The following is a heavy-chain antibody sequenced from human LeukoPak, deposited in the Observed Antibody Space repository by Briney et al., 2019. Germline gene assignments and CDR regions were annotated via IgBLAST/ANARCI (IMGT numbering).Heavy chain of an antibody. J-gene: IGHJ6*02. CDR1: GFPLRSYA. Sequence: GGSQRLSCAASGFPLRSYAMSWVRQAPGKGLEWVSVISDSGGSTYYADSVEGRFTISRDNSKNTLYLQMNSLRAEDTAVYYCAKGRAAAGMYPLLLYGMDVWGQGTTVTVSS. D-gene: IGHD6-13*01. CDR2: ISDSGGST. V-gene: IGHV3-23*01. CDR3: AKGRAAAGMYPLLLYGMDV.